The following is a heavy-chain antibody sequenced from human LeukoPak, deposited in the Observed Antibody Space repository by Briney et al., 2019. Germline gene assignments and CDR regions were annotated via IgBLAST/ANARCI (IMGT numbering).Heavy chain of an antibody. CDR2: IYYSGYT. CDR1: GGSISSYY. Sequence: SETLSLTCTVSGGSISSYYCSWIRQPPGKGLEYIGYIYYSGYTNYNPSLKSRVTISVDTSKNQFSLKLSSVTAADTAVYYCARETSQKGAHYMDVWGKGTTVTISS. CDR3: ARETSQKGAHYMDV. V-gene: IGHV4-59*01. J-gene: IGHJ6*03. D-gene: IGHD3-16*01.